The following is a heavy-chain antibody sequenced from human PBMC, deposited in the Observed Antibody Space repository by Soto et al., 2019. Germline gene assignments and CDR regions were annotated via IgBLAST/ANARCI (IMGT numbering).Heavy chain of an antibody. V-gene: IGHV3-30-3*01. D-gene: IGHD3-16*01. CDR3: AREDVAFVPY. Sequence: QVQLVESGGGVVQPGRSLRLSCAASGFTFSGYAMHWVRQAPGKGLEWVAVISFDGSTEYYEDSVKGRFTISRDNSKNPLYLQMNSLRPEDTAGYYWAREDVAFVPYWGQGTLVTVSS. CDR2: ISFDGSTE. J-gene: IGHJ4*02. CDR1: GFTFSGYA.